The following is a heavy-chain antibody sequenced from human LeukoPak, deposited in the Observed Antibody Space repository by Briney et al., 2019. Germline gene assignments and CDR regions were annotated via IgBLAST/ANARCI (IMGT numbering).Heavy chain of an antibody. D-gene: IGHD3-3*01. CDR3: ARLKRITIFGAGGWFDP. CDR2: IDYSGST. V-gene: IGHV4-39*01. CDR1: GGSISSSSYY. Sequence: SETLSLTCTVSGGSISSSSYYWGWIRQPPGKGLEWIGSIDYSGSTYYNPSLKSRVTISVDTSKNQFSLKLSSVTAADTAVHYCARLKRITIFGAGGWFDPWGQGTLVTVSS. J-gene: IGHJ5*02.